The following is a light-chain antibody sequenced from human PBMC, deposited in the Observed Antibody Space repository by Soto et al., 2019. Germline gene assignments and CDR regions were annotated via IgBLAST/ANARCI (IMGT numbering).Light chain of an antibody. CDR1: QNIYNN. CDR3: QQYGSSSIT. CDR2: RAS. J-gene: IGKJ5*01. V-gene: IGKV3-15*01. Sequence: IVMTQSPATLSVSPGERATLSCRASQNIYNNIAWYQHRPGQAPRLLIYRASTRATGVPARFSGSGSGTEFTLTISRLEPEDFAVYYCQQYGSSSITFGQGTRLEIK.